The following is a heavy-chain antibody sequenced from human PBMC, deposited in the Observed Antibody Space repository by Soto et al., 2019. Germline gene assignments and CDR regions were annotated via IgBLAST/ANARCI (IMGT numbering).Heavy chain of an antibody. CDR1: GYSFTSYW. V-gene: IGHV5-51*01. J-gene: IGHJ5*02. D-gene: IGHD3-3*01. CDR2: IYPGDSDT. CDR3: ARQMEYDFWSGPNWFDP. Sequence: GESLKISCKGSGYSFTSYWIGWVRQMPGKGLEWMGIIYPGDSDTRYSPSFQGQVTISADKSISTAYLQWSSLKASDTAMYYCARQMEYDFWSGPNWFDPWGQGTLVTVSS.